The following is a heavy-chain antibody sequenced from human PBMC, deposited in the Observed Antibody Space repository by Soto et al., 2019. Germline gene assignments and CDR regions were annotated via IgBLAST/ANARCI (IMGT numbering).Heavy chain of an antibody. V-gene: IGHV3-30-3*01. CDR1: GFTFSSYA. CDR3: ARNRASSSWSIYYYYYYGMDV. Sequence: GGSLRLSCAASGFTFSSYAMHWVRQAPGKGLEWVAVISYDGSNKYYADSVKGRFTISRDNSKNTLYLQMNSLRAEDTAVYYCARNRASSSWSIYYYYYYGMDVWGQGTTVTVSS. D-gene: IGHD6-13*01. CDR2: ISYDGSNK. J-gene: IGHJ6*02.